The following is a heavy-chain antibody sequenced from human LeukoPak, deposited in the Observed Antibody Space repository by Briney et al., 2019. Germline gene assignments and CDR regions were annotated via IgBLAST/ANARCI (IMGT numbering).Heavy chain of an antibody. CDR3: AKEFHEIILRQSLHCSSTSCYLADGMDV. J-gene: IGHJ6*02. CDR2: ISYDGSNK. V-gene: IGHV3-30*18. Sequence: GGSLRLSCAASGFTFSSYGMHWVRQAPGKGLEWVAVISYDGSNKYYADSVKGRFTISRDNSKNTLYLQMNSLRAEDTAVYYCAKEFHEIILRQSLHCSSTSCYLADGMDVWGQGTTVTVS. D-gene: IGHD2-2*01. CDR1: GFTFSSYG.